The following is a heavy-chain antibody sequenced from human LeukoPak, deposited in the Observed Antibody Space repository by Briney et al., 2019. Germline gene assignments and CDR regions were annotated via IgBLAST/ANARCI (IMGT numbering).Heavy chain of an antibody. V-gene: IGHV3-21*01. Sequence: GGSLRLSCAASGFTFSSYSMNWVRQAPGKGLEWVSSISSSSSYIYYADSVKGRFTISRDNAKNSLYLQMNSLRAEDTAVYYCARANKLRFGELPVGMDVWGKGTTVTVSS. J-gene: IGHJ6*04. CDR3: ARANKLRFGELPVGMDV. D-gene: IGHD3-10*01. CDR2: ISSSSSYI. CDR1: GFTFSSYS.